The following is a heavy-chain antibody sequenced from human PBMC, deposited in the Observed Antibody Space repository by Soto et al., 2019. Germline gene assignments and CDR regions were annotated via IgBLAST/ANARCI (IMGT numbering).Heavy chain of an antibody. CDR3: ARGPRETPQYCSSTSCPFDY. J-gene: IGHJ4*02. D-gene: IGHD2-2*01. CDR2: ISSSSSYI. Sequence: PGGSLRLSCAASGFTFSSYSMNWVRQAPGKGLEWVSSISSSSSYIYYADSVKGRFTISRDNAKNSLYLQMNSLRAEDTAVYYCARGPRETPQYCSSTSCPFDYWGQGTLVTVSS. V-gene: IGHV3-21*01. CDR1: GFTFSSYS.